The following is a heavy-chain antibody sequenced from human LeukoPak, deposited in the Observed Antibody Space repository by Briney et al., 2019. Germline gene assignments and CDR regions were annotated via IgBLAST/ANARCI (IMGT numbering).Heavy chain of an antibody. J-gene: IGHJ4*02. V-gene: IGHV3-33*01. CDR3: ARDGNGDYSYYFDY. Sequence: GGSLRLSCAASGFTFSSYGMHWVRQAPGKGLEWVAVIWYDGSNKYYADSVKGRFTISRDNSKNTLYLQMNSLRAEDTAVYYRARDGNGDYSYYFDYWGQGTLVTVSS. D-gene: IGHD4-17*01. CDR2: IWYDGSNK. CDR1: GFTFSSYG.